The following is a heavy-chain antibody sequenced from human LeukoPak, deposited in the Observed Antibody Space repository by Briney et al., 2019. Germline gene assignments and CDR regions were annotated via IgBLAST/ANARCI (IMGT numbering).Heavy chain of an antibody. Sequence: SETLSLTCTVSGGSVSSGRYYWSWIRQPPGEGLEWFGYIFYSGTTNYNPSLKSRVTISLDTSKNQFSLMLSSLTAADTAVYYCARGDYYDSGRFDYWGQGTLVTVSS. J-gene: IGHJ4*02. CDR3: ARGDYYDSGRFDY. D-gene: IGHD3-22*01. V-gene: IGHV4-61*01. CDR2: IFYSGTT. CDR1: GGSVSSGRYY.